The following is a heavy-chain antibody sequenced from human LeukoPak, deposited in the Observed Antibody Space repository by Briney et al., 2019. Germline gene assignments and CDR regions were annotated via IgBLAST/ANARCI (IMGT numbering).Heavy chain of an antibody. Sequence: ASVKVSCKASGHTFTNYGITWVRQAPGQGLEWMGWISAYNGNTNYAQKLQGRVTMTTDTSTSTAYMELRSLKSDDTAVYYCARDWSKETLPDYWGQGTLVTVSS. CDR3: ARDWSKETLPDY. CDR1: GHTFTNYG. V-gene: IGHV1-18*01. J-gene: IGHJ4*02. CDR2: ISAYNGNT.